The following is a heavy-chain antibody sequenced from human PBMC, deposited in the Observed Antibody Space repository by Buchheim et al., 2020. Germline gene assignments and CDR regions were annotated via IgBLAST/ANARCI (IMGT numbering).Heavy chain of an antibody. J-gene: IGHJ4*02. CDR3: VSYDWGSSRPWFDY. D-gene: IGHD3-16*02. CDR1: GGSISGSQW. V-gene: IGHV4-4*02. CDR2: TYHSGSP. Sequence: QVQLQESGPGLVKPSGTLSLTCAVSGGSISGSQWWTWVRQPPGKGLEWIGETYHSGSPNYNPSLKSRVSISVAQSKNQFSLKLTSVTAADTAVYYCVSYDWGSSRPWFDYWGQGTL.